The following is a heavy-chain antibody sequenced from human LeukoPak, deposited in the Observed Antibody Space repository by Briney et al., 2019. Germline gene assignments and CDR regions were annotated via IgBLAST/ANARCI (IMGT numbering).Heavy chain of an antibody. D-gene: IGHD3-9*01. CDR1: GRSFSGYY. Sequence: SETLSLTCGVYGRSFSGYYWTWIRQPPGKGLEWIGEINSGNTTYNPSLKSRVAISVDTSKNQFSLKRTSVTAADTAVYYCARGRFFDWLPYYWGQGTLVTVSS. CDR2: INSGNT. V-gene: IGHV4-34*01. CDR3: ARGRFFDWLPYY. J-gene: IGHJ4*02.